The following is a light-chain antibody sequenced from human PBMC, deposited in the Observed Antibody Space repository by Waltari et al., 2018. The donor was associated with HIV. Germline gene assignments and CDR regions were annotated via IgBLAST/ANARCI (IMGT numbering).Light chain of an antibody. CDR3: CSCPRSGIRYV. CDR2: EVT. Sequence: QSALTQPAPASGSPGQSITISSTGTTSNGWSDDLVSGYQQHPGEAPKLIIYEVTKRPSGVSNRFSGSKSGNTASLTISGLQAEDEADYYCCSCPRSGIRYVFGTGTKVTVL. V-gene: IGLV2-23*02. J-gene: IGLJ1*01. CDR1: TSNGWSDDL.